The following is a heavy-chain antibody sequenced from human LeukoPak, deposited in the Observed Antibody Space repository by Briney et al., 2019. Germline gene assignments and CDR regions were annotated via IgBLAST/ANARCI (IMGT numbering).Heavy chain of an antibody. CDR1: GFTFGDYA. J-gene: IGHJ5*02. Sequence: GGSLRLSCTASGFTFGDYAMSWVRQAPGKGLEWVGFIRSKAYGGTTEYAASVKGRFTISRDDSKSIAYLQMNSLKTEDTAVYYCTRDRIAAAGNWFDPWGQGTLVTVSS. CDR3: TRDRIAAAGNWFDP. D-gene: IGHD6-13*01. V-gene: IGHV3-49*04. CDR2: IRSKAYGGTT.